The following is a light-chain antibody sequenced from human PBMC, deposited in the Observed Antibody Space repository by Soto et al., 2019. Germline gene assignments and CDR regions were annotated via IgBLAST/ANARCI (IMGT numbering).Light chain of an antibody. CDR3: QQYGSRRRT. J-gene: IGKJ1*01. CDR1: QSVTSSF. V-gene: IGKV3-20*01. Sequence: EIVLTQSPGTLSLSPGERATLSCRASQSVTSSFLAWYQQIPGQAPRLLIYGASSRATGIPDRFSVSGSGTAVTHTISRREPGDFAVYYCQQYGSRRRTFGQGTTVEIK. CDR2: GAS.